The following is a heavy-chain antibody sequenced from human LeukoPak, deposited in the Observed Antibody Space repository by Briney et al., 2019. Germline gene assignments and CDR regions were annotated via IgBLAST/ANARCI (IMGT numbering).Heavy chain of an antibody. Sequence: ASVKVSCQTSGYTFSNYGIMWVRQAPRQGHEWMGWISAYTGETKYVEKYEGRVTFTTDSSTNTAYMEMRRLTIDDTAVYYCARDEGEWESRNYWGQGTQVIVSS. CDR1: GYTFSNYG. J-gene: IGHJ4*02. CDR2: ISAYTGET. CDR3: ARDEGEWESRNY. D-gene: IGHD1-26*01. V-gene: IGHV1-18*01.